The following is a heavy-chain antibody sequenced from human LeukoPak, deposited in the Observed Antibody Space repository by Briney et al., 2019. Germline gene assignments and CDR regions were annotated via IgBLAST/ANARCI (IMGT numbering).Heavy chain of an antibody. CDR3: ARGKWSYRFDY. D-gene: IGHD1-26*01. V-gene: IGHV4-59*01. J-gene: IGHJ4*02. CDR2: IYYSGST. CDR1: GGSISSYY. Sequence: SETLPLTCTVSGGSISSYYWSWIRQPPGKGLEWIGYIYYSGSTNYNPSLKSRVTISVDTSKNQFSLKLSSVTAADTAVYYCARGKWSYRFDYWGQGTLVTVSS.